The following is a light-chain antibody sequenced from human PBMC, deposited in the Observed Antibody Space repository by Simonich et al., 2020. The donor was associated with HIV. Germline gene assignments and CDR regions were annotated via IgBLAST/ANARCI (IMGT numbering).Light chain of an antibody. CDR3: QQSYSTPRT. CDR1: QDISNY. CDR2: AAS. Sequence: DIQMTQSPSYLSASVGDRVTLTCRASQDISNYLAWDQQKPGKVPNLLIYAASTLQSGVPSRFSGSGSGTDFTLTISSLQPEDFATYYCQQSYSTPRTFGQGTKLEIK. V-gene: IGKV1-27*01. J-gene: IGKJ2*01.